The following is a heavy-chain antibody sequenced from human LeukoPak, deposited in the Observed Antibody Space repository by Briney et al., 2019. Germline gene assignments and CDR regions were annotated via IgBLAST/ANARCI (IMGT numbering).Heavy chain of an antibody. V-gene: IGHV3-21*01. Sequence: GGSLRLSCAASGFTFSSYSMNWVRQAPGKGLEWVSSISSSSSYIYYADSVKGRFTISRDNAKNSLYLQMNSLRAEDTAVYYCARALGDDAFDIWGQGTMVTVSS. CDR3: ARALGDDAFDI. J-gene: IGHJ3*02. D-gene: IGHD3-10*01. CDR1: GFTFSSYS. CDR2: ISSSSSYI.